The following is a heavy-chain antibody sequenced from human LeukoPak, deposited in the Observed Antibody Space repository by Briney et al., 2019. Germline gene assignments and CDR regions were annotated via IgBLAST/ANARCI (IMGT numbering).Heavy chain of an antibody. CDR1: GFTVSSNY. V-gene: IGHV3-53*01. CDR2: IYSGGTT. D-gene: IGHD1-26*01. J-gene: IGHJ4*02. Sequence: GGSLGLSCAASGFTVSSNYMSWVRQAPGKGLAWVSVIYSGGTTYYADSVKGRFTISRDNSKNMLYLQMNSLTAEDTAVYYCASLRSTHYHFDYWGQGTLVTVSS. CDR3: ASLRSTHYHFDY.